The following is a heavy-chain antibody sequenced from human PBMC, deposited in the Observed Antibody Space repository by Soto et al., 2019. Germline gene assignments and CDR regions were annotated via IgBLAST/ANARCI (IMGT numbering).Heavy chain of an antibody. CDR1: GGSFSGYY. J-gene: IGHJ4*02. V-gene: IGHV4-34*01. D-gene: IGHD5-12*01. Sequence: QVQLQQWGAGLLKPSETLSLTCAVYGGSFSGYYWSWIRQPPGKGLEWIGEINHSGSTNYNPSLKSRVTISVDTSKNQCSLNLSSVTAAAPAVYYCARGQGMATPNFDYWGQRTLVTVSS. CDR3: ARGQGMATPNFDY. CDR2: INHSGST.